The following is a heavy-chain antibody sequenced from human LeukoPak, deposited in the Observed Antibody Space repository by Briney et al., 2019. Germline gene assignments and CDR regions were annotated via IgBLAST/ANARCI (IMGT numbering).Heavy chain of an antibody. D-gene: IGHD3-16*01. J-gene: IGHJ4*02. CDR2: LRYVGTNK. V-gene: IGHV3-30*02. Sequence: PGGSLRLSCAASGFTFNNYGMHWVRQAPGKGLEWVAFLRYVGTNKYSADSVKGRFTISRDSSKNTVYLQMSSLRAEDTAVYYCARDWGWGFDYWGQGTLVTASS. CDR3: ARDWGWGFDY. CDR1: GFTFNNYG.